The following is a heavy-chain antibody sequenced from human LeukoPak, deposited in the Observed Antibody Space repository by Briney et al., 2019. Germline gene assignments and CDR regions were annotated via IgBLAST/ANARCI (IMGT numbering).Heavy chain of an antibody. J-gene: IGHJ3*02. CDR2: ISYDGSNK. CDR3: ARDGDYGGNSIAFDI. Sequence: GRSLRLSCAASGFTFSSYAMHWVRQAPGKGLEWVAVISYDGSNKYYADSVKGRFTISRDNVKNSLYLQMNSLRAEDTAVYYCARDGDYGGNSIAFDIWGQGTLVTVSS. CDR1: GFTFSSYA. D-gene: IGHD4-23*01. V-gene: IGHV3-30*04.